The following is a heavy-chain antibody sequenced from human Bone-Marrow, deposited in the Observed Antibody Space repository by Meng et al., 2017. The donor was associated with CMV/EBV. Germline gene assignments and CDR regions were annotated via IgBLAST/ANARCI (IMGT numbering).Heavy chain of an antibody. V-gene: IGHV3-30*02. J-gene: IGHJ4*02. CDR1: GFTFSSYG. D-gene: IGHD6-13*01. CDR3: ARDGAAAGPGYFDY. Sequence: GGSLRLSCAASGFTFSSYGMHWVRQAPGKGLEWVAFIRYDGSNKYYADSVKGRFTISRDNSKNTLYLQMNSLRAEDTAVYYCARDGAAAGPGYFDYWGQGPLVTVSS. CDR2: IRYDGSNK.